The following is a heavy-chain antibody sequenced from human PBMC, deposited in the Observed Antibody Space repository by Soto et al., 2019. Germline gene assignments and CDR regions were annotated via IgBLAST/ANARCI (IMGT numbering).Heavy chain of an antibody. D-gene: IGHD3-22*01. CDR1: GYSITTGYY. V-gene: IGHV4-38-2*01. CDR3: ARGVNYYDSSGFYPRDY. J-gene: IGHJ4*02. Sequence: SETLSLTCAVSGYSITTGYYWGWVRRPPGKGLEWIGSVYHSGRTSYNPSLESRVTISVDTSKNQFSLRLSSVTAADTAVYYCARGVNYYDSSGFYPRDYWGQGILVTISS. CDR2: VYHSGRT.